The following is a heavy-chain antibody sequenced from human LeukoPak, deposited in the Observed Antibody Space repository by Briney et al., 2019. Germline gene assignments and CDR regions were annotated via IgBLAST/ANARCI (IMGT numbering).Heavy chain of an antibody. V-gene: IGHV4-4*07. J-gene: IGHJ6*03. D-gene: IGHD2-21*02. Sequence: MPSETLSLTCTVSGGSISSYSWSWIRQPAVKGLEWIGRMYTSGSTKYNPSLKSRVTMSVDTSKNQFSLKLSSVTAADTAVYYCARDLRRRVTAIGYGPREYYYYMDVWGKGTTVTISS. CDR3: ARDLRRRVTAIGYGPREYYYYMDV. CDR1: GGSISSYS. CDR2: MYTSGST.